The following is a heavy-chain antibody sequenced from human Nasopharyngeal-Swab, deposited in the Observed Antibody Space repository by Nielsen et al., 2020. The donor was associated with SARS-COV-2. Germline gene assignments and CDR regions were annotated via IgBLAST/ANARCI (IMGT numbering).Heavy chain of an antibody. CDR2: INPSGGST. CDR1: GYTFTSYY. D-gene: IGHD6-13*01. V-gene: IGHV1-46*01. J-gene: IGHJ6*02. CDR3: AREFIAAAGNTHGMDV. Sequence: ASVKVSCKASGYTFTSYYMHWVRQAPGQGLEWMGIINPSGGSTSYAQKFQGRVTTTRDTSTSTVYMELSSLRSEDTAVYYCAREFIAAAGNTHGMDVWGQGTTVTVSS.